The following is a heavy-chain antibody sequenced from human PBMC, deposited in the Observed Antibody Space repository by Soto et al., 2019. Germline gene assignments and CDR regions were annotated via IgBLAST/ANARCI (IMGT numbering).Heavy chain of an antibody. CDR3: AREAYASGWYLDY. CDR1: GYIYTSYG. V-gene: IGHV1-18*01. J-gene: IGHJ4*02. Sequence: ASVKVSCKASGYIYTSYGIGWVRQAPGQGLEWMGWISADNGNINYAQKVQGRVTMTTDTSTSTAYMELRSLRSDDTAVYYCAREAYASGWYLDYWGQGTLVTVSS. CDR2: ISADNGNI. D-gene: IGHD6-19*01.